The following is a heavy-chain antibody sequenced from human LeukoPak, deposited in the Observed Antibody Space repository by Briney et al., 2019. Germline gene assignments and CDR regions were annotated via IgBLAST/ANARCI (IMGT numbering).Heavy chain of an antibody. CDR1: GFTFSSYS. D-gene: IGHD6-19*01. Sequence: GGSLRLSCAASGFTFSSYSMNWVRQAPGKGLEWVSYISSSSSTIYYADSVKGRFTISRDNAKNSLYLQMNSLRAEDTAVYYCAREGGGWYGYYFDYWGQGTLVTVSS. CDR2: ISSSSSTI. CDR3: AREGGGWYGYYFDY. J-gene: IGHJ4*02. V-gene: IGHV3-48*01.